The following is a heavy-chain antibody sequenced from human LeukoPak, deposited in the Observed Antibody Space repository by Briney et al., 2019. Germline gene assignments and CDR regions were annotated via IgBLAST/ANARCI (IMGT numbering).Heavy chain of an antibody. Sequence: PSETLSLTCTVSGGSISSSSYYWGWVRQPPGTGLEWIGSIYYSGSTYYNPSLKSRVTISVDTSKNQFSLKLSSVTAADTAVYYCARDQENYYYTDVWGKGTTVTVSS. CDR1: GGSISSSSYY. J-gene: IGHJ6*03. CDR3: ARDQENYYYTDV. CDR2: IYYSGST. V-gene: IGHV4-39*07.